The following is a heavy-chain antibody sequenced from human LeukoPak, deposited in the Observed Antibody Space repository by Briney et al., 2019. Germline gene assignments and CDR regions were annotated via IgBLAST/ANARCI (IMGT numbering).Heavy chain of an antibody. CDR1: GFTFTNYA. CDR2: ISDNDGST. CDR3: ARHDSFIPY. J-gene: IGHJ4*02. D-gene: IGHD3-16*02. V-gene: IGHV3-23*01. Sequence: GGSLRLSRAASGFTFTNYARSWIRQAPGKGLEWVSGISDNDGSTYYTDSVKGRFTISRDNSKNTVYLQLNNLRAEDTAVYFCARHDSFIPYWGQGTLVTVSS.